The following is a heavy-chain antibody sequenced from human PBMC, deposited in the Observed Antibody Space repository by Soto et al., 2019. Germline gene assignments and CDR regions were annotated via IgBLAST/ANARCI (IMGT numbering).Heavy chain of an antibody. CDR2: FDPEDGET. Sequence: ASVKVSCKVSGYTLTGLSMNWVRQAPGKGLEWMGGFDPEDGETIYAQKFQGRVTMTEDTSTDTAYMELSSLRSEDTAVYYCATERLGSSGWSHPFAYWGQGTLVTVSS. CDR3: ATERLGSSGWSHPFAY. D-gene: IGHD6-19*01. J-gene: IGHJ4*02. CDR1: GYTLTGLS. V-gene: IGHV1-24*01.